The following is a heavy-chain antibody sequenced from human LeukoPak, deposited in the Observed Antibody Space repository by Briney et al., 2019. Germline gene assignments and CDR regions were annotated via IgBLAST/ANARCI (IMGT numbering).Heavy chain of an antibody. CDR3: AKDRPNYYGTNGHYYRRDGDC. J-gene: IGHJ4*02. Sequence: GGSLRLSCVASGFTFSSYAMSWVRQAAGKGLEWVSSTSSSGETTYYADSVKGRFTISRDNSRNTLYLQMNSLRVEDTAVYYCAKDRPNYYGTNGHYYRRDGDCWGQGTLVTVSS. D-gene: IGHD3-22*01. CDR1: GFTFSSYA. CDR2: TSSSGETT. V-gene: IGHV3-23*01.